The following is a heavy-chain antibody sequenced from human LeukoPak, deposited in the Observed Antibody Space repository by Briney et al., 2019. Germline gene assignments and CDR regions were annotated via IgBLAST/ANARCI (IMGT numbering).Heavy chain of an antibody. CDR2: ISRRGGSI. D-gene: IGHD1-1*01. CDR3: ARERQLEPLAFGKEGSAFDY. CDR1: GFTFSSYG. V-gene: IGHV3-23*01. Sequence: GGSLRLSWAASGFTFSSYGMRWVRQAQGKGLEWVSGISRRGGSIYYADSVKGRFTISRDKSKNTLSLQMNRLRAKDTAEYSCARERQLEPLAFGKEGSAFDYWGQGTLVTVSS. J-gene: IGHJ4*02.